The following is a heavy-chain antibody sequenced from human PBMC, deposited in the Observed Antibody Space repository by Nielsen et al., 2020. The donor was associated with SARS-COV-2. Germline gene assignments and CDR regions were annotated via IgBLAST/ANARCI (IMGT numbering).Heavy chain of an antibody. CDR1: EYTFTSDH. V-gene: IGHV1-46*01. CDR2: INPSGDYT. Sequence: ASVKVSCKTSEYTFTSDHMHWVRQAPGQGFEWMGIINPSGDYTTYAQRFQGRVTVTRDTSTSTVYMELSSLRSEDTAVYYCARGCSTTSCLYAFDIWGQGTMVTVSS. CDR3: ARGCSTTSCLYAFDI. J-gene: IGHJ3*02. D-gene: IGHD2-2*01.